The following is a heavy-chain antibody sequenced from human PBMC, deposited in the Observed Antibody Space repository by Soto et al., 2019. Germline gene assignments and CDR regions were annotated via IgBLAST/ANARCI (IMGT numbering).Heavy chain of an antibody. CDR2: IYSGGRT. CDR1: GFTVSSNY. Sequence: EVQLVETGGGLIQPGGSLRLSCAASGFTVSSNYMSWVRQAPGQGLEWVSFIYSGGRTYYADSVKGRFTISRDNSKNTLYLQMNSLRAVDTAVYYCAREAIISDYFDYWGQGTLVIVSS. D-gene: IGHD3-10*01. J-gene: IGHJ4*02. V-gene: IGHV3-53*02. CDR3: AREAIISDYFDY.